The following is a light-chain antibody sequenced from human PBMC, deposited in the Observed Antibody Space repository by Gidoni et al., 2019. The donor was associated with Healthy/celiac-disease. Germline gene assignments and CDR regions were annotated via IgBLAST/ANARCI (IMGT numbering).Light chain of an antibody. CDR1: QSIRSY. J-gene: IGKJ1*01. CDR2: AAS. CDR3: QQSYSTPPA. V-gene: IGKV1-39*01. Sequence: DIQLTQSPSSLSASVGDRVTITCRASQSIRSYLNWYQQNPGKAPKLLIYAASSLQSGVPSRFSGGGSGKDFTLTSSSLQHEDLATYYCQQSYSTPPAFGQGTKVEIK.